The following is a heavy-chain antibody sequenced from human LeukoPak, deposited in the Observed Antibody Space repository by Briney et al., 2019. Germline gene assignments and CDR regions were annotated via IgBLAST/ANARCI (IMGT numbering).Heavy chain of an antibody. CDR3: ARSSRDCYNLIDYMDV. CDR2: ISRSGNYI. V-gene: IGHV3-21*01. J-gene: IGHJ6*03. Sequence: PGGSLRLPCAVSGFTFSRYTMIWVRQAPGKGLEWVSSISRSGNYIYYADSVKGRYTNTRNNAKNPLYLQMNSLSVEDTALYYCARSSRDCYNLIDYMDVWGKGTTVTVSS. CDR1: GFTFSRYT. D-gene: IGHD5-24*01.